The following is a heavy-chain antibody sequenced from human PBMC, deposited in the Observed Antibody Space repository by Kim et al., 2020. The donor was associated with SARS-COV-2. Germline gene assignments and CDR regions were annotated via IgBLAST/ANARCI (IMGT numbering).Heavy chain of an antibody. V-gene: IGHV3-9*01. CDR1: GFTFDDYA. CDR2: ISWNSGSI. J-gene: IGHJ3*02. D-gene: IGHD3-22*01. Sequence: GGSLRLSCAASGFTFDDYAMHWVRQAPGKGLEWVSGISWNSGSIGYADSVKGRFTISRDNAKNSLYLQMNSLRAEDTALYYCAKDRNLYDSSGYPDAFDIWGQGTMVTVSS. CDR3: AKDRNLYDSSGYPDAFDI.